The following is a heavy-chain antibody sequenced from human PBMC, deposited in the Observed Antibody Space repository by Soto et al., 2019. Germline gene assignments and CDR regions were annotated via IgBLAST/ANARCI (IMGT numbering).Heavy chain of an antibody. CDR2: IFDSGST. Sequence: LSLTCTVSGGSISSYYWSWIRQPPGKGLEWIGNIFDSGSTNYNPSLKSRVTISVDTSKNQFSLRVRSVTAADTAVYYCARVGAAAAPGYFDYRGQGTLVTVSS. CDR1: GGSISSYY. V-gene: IGHV4-59*01. J-gene: IGHJ4*02. D-gene: IGHD6-13*01. CDR3: ARVGAAAAPGYFDY.